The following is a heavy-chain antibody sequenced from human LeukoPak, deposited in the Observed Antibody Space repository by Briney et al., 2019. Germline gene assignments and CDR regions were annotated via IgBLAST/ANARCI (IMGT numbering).Heavy chain of an antibody. J-gene: IGHJ4*02. D-gene: IGHD1-14*01. Sequence: PGGSLRLSCAASGFTFTNYVMNWVRQAPGKGLEWVSGISGSGGITYYADSVQGRFTISRDNSNNMLSLQMDSLRAEDTALYYCAKDVRPGASYYFDYWGQGTLVTVSS. CDR2: ISGSGGIT. V-gene: IGHV3-23*01. CDR1: GFTFTNYV. CDR3: AKDVRPGASYYFDY.